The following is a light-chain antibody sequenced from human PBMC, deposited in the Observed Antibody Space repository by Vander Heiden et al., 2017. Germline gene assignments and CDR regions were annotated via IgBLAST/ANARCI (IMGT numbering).Light chain of an antibody. J-gene: IGLJ3*02. CDR2: GNF. CDR1: SSNIGAGYN. V-gene: IGLV1-40*03. Sequence: QSVVTQPPSVSGTLGHRVTMSCTGTSSNIGAGYNVHWYQHLPGGAPKLLIYGNFNRASGVPDRFSASKSGASATLGISGVQADDEADYYCQAYDSSLGAWVFGGGTKLTVL. CDR3: QAYDSSLGAWV.